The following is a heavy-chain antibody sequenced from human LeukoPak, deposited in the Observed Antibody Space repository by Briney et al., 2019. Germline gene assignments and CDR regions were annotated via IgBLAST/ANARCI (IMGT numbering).Heavy chain of an antibody. CDR2: IYSGGNT. CDR1: GFTVSSNY. CDR3: ARGYCYNTNCYCDY. J-gene: IGHJ4*02. Sequence: GSLRLSCAASGFTVSSNYMNWVRQAPGKGLEWVSVIYSGGNTYYADSVKGRFTISRDNSKNTLYLQMNSLRAEDTAVYYCARGYCYNTNCYCDYWGQGTLVTVSS. V-gene: IGHV3-53*01. D-gene: IGHD2-2*01.